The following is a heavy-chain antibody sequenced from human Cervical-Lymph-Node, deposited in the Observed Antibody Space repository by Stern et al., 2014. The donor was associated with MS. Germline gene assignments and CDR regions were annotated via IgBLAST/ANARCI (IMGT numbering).Heavy chain of an antibody. D-gene: IGHD6-13*01. CDR2: VDPGDSDT. CDR1: GYSFTSYW. J-gene: IGHJ5*02. Sequence: EVQLVESGAEVKKPGESLKISCTGSGYSFTSYWIAWVRHMPGKGLEWMGIVDPGDSDTRYSPSFQGQVSIPADKSTSTAYLQWSSLKASDTAMYYCARPRYSSSWYTFAPGGQGPLVTVSS. V-gene: IGHV5-51*03. CDR3: ARPRYSSSWYTFAP.